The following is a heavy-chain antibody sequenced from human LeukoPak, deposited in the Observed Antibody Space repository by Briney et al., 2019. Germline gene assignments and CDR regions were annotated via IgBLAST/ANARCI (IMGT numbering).Heavy chain of an antibody. CDR3: ARVVDSHFDY. CDR2: IYYSGST. D-gene: IGHD2-2*01. V-gene: IGHV4-59*01. Sequence: PSETLSLTCTVSGGSISSYYWSWIRQPPGKGLEWIGYIYYSGSTNYNPSLKSRVTISVDTSKNQFSLKLSSGTAADTAVYYCARVVDSHFDYWGQGTLVTVSS. J-gene: IGHJ4*02. CDR1: GGSISSYY.